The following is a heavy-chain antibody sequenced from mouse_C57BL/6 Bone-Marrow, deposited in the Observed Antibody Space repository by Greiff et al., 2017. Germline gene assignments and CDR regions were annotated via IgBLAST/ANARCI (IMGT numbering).Heavy chain of an antibody. V-gene: IGHV1-72*01. CDR2: IDPNSGGT. CDR1: GYTFTSYW. CDR3: ARKYYGSGYNWYFDV. J-gene: IGHJ1*03. Sequence: QVQLQQSGAELVKPGASVKLSCKASGYTFTSYWMHWVKQRPGRGLEWIGRIDPNSGGTKYNEKFKSKATLTVDKPSSTSYMQLSSLTSEDSAVYYCARKYYGSGYNWYFDVWGTGTTVTVSS. D-gene: IGHD1-1*01.